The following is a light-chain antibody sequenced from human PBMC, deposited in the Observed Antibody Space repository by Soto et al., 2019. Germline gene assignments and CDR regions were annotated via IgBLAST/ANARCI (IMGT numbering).Light chain of an antibody. CDR2: GAS. Sequence: DIQMTQSPFSLPASVGDRVNITCRASQSISNYLNWYQQKPGRAPSLLIHGASSLQGGVPSRFSGSGSGTDFTLTISSLQPEDFTTYDGQQTYSAPLTFGGGTKVEI. CDR1: QSISNY. J-gene: IGKJ4*01. V-gene: IGKV1-39*01. CDR3: QQTYSAPLT.